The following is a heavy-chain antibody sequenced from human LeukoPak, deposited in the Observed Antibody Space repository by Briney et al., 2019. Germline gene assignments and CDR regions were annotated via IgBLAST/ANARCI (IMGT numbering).Heavy chain of an antibody. CDR3: AREVVAAAANNWFDP. V-gene: IGHV1-2*02. Sequence: ASVKVSCKASGYTFTGYYMHWVRQAPGQGLEWMGWINPNSGGTNYAQKFQGRVTTARDTSISTAYMELSRLRSDDTAVYYCAREVVAAAANNWFDPWGQGTLVTVSS. J-gene: IGHJ5*02. CDR1: GYTFTGYY. D-gene: IGHD6-13*01. CDR2: INPNSGGT.